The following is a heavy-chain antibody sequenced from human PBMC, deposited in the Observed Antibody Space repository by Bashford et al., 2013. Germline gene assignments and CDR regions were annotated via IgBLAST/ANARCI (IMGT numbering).Heavy chain of an antibody. CDR3: ARDPHALESPEEYCGGDCHFDY. CDR2: ISYDGSNK. J-gene: IGHJ4*03. CDR1: GFTFSSYA. D-gene: IGHD2-21*01. V-gene: IGHV3-30-3*01. Sequence: RGSLRLSCAASGFTFSSYAMHWVRQAPGKGLEWVAVISYDGSNKYYADSVKGRFTISRDNSKNTLYLQMNSLRAEDTAVYYCARDPHALESPEEYCGGDCHFDYWGPG.